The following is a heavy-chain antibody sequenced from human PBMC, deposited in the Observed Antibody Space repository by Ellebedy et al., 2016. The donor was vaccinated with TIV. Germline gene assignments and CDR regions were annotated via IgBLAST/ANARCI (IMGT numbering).Heavy chain of an antibody. D-gene: IGHD1-26*01. CDR1: GGSFSGYY. Sequence: SETLSLXXAVYGGSFSGYYWSWIRQPPGKGLEWIGEINHSGSTNYNPSLKSRVTISVDTSKNQFSLNLRSVTAADTAVYFCARGWSYYVEAFDIWGQGTMVTVSS. CDR3: ARGWSYYVEAFDI. J-gene: IGHJ3*02. CDR2: INHSGST. V-gene: IGHV4-34*01.